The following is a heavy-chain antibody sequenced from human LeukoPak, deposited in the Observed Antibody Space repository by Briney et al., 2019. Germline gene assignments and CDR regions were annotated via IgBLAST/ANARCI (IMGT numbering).Heavy chain of an antibody. Sequence: GGSLRLSCAASGITLSGYDMHWVRQSIGKGLEWVSGIGAAGDTYYAGSVQGRFTISREDAKKSLYLQMNSLRAGDTAVYYCVRGIGNYYDSGASDCWGQGTRVTVAP. V-gene: IGHV3-13*04. D-gene: IGHD3-10*01. CDR3: VRGIGNYYDSGASDC. CDR1: GITLSGYD. J-gene: IGHJ4*02. CDR2: IGAAGDT.